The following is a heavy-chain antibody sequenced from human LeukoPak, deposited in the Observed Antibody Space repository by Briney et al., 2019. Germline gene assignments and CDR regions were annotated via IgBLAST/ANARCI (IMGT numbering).Heavy chain of an antibody. CDR1: GGSISSYY. Sequence: SETLSLTCTVSGGSISSYYWSWIRQPAGKGLEWIGRIYTSGSTNYNPSLKSRVTMSVDTSKNQFSLKLSSVTAADTAVYYCARGRIYCSGGSCYTYYFDYWGQGTLVTVSS. CDR3: ARGRIYCSGGSCYTYYFDY. D-gene: IGHD2-15*01. CDR2: IYTSGST. V-gene: IGHV4-4*07. J-gene: IGHJ4*02.